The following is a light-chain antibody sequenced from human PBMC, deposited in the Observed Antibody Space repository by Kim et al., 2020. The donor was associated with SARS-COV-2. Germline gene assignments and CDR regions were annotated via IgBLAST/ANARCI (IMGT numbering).Light chain of an antibody. Sequence: SVKLTCTRSSGHSSYAIAWHQQQPEKGPRYLMKLNSDGSHSKGDGIPDRFSGSSSGAERYLTISSLQSEDEADYYCQTWGTGIGVFGGGTQLTVL. V-gene: IGLV4-69*01. CDR2: LNSDGSH. J-gene: IGLJ3*02. CDR3: QTWGTGIGV. CDR1: SGHSSYA.